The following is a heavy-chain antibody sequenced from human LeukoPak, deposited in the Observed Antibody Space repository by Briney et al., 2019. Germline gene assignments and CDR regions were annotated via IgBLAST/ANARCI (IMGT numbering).Heavy chain of an antibody. CDR1: GDSISSYY. V-gene: IGHV4-4*07. D-gene: IGHD6-19*01. Sequence: PSETLSLTCTVSGDSISSYYWSWIRQPAGKGLGWIGRIYTSGITNYNPSLKSRVTMSVDTSKNQFSLKLSSVTAADTAVYYCARDPRGRSSGWYYFDYCGQGTLVTVSS. CDR2: IYTSGIT. CDR3: ARDPRGRSSGWYYFDY. J-gene: IGHJ4*02.